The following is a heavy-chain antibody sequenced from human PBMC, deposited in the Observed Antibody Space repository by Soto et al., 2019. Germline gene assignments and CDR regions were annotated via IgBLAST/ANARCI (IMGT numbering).Heavy chain of an antibody. Sequence: QVQLVQSGAGGKKPGSSVKVSCKASGVSFSSYATSWVRQAPGQGLEWMGGVIPIFGTANYAQKFQGRVTHTADESTSTAYMELSSLRCEDTAVYYCAGTSIRVTAYHDYWGQGPLVTVSS. CDR1: GVSFSSYA. J-gene: IGHJ4*02. CDR2: VIPIFGTA. V-gene: IGHV1-69*01. D-gene: IGHD2-21*02. CDR3: AGTSIRVTAYHDY.